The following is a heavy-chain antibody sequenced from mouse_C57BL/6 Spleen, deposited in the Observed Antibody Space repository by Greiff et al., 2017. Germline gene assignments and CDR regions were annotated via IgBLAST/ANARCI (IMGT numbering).Heavy chain of an antibody. CDR1: GFTFSDYG. J-gene: IGHJ2*01. Sequence: EVQLVESGGGLVKPGGSLKLSCAASGFTFSDYGMHWVRPAPEKGLEWVTYISSGSSTIYYADTVKGRFTISRDNAKNTLFLQMTSLRSEDTAMYYCARDLPYYYGSSYFDYWGQGTTLTVSS. CDR3: ARDLPYYYGSSYFDY. D-gene: IGHD1-1*01. V-gene: IGHV5-17*01. CDR2: ISSGSSTI.